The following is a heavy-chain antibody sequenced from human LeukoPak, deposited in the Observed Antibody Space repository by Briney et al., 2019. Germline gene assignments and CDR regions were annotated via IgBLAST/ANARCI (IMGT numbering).Heavy chain of an antibody. CDR3: LTSRYSGHDLGY. Sequence: VASVKVSCKTPQYLFANYYIHWVRQAPGHGPEWLGRINPDGHGSSYARKILGRVIMTTDTSINTAYMELSILTSDDTAVYFCLTSRYSGHDLGYWGQGTLVTVSS. CDR2: INPDGHGS. J-gene: IGHJ4*02. V-gene: IGHV1-2*02. D-gene: IGHD5-12*01. CDR1: QYLFANYY.